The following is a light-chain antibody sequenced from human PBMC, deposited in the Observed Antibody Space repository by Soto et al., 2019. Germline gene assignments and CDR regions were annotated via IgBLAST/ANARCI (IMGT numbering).Light chain of an antibody. CDR1: QSICTW. CDR2: DAS. V-gene: IGKV1-5*01. Sequence: DIQMTQSPSTLSASVGDRVTITCRASQSICTWLAWYQHKPGRAPKLLIYDASTLEGGVPSRFSGSRSGTEFTFTISSLQPDDFATYYCQQYNSYSRAFGQGTKVDIK. CDR3: QQYNSYSRA. J-gene: IGKJ1*01.